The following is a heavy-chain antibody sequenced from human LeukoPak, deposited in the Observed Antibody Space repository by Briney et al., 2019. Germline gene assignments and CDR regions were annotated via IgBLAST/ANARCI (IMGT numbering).Heavy chain of an antibody. CDR1: GYTFTSYG. J-gene: IGHJ6*03. CDR3: ASGYSSSWYYYYMGV. CDR2: ISAYNGNT. Sequence: ASVKVSCKASGYTFTSYGISWVRQAPGQGLEWMGWISAYNGNTNYAQKLQGRVTMTTDTSTSTAYMELRSLRSDDTAVYYCASGYSSSWYYYYMGVWGKGTTVTVSS. D-gene: IGHD6-13*01. V-gene: IGHV1-18*01.